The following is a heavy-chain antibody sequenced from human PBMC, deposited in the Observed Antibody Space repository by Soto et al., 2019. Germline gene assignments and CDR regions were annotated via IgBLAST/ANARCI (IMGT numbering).Heavy chain of an antibody. V-gene: IGHV1-3*04. CDR3: ARDEDY. Sequence: QVQLVQSGAEVKKPGASVKVSCKPSGYSFTSYAMHWVRQAPGQRLEWMGWINTAKGNTKYSQKFQGRVTITRDTYASTGNMESSSLASEDTAVYYCARDEDYWGQGTLVTVSS. CDR2: INTAKGNT. CDR1: GYSFTSYA. J-gene: IGHJ4*02.